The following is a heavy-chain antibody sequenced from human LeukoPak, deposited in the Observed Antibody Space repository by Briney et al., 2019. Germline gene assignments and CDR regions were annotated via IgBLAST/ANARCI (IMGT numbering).Heavy chain of an antibody. J-gene: IGHJ3*02. V-gene: IGHV3-11*01. CDR2: ISSSGSTI. CDR3: ARGGEQLLAAFEI. CDR1: GFTFSDYY. Sequence: GGSLRLSCAASGFTFSDYYMSWIRQAPGKGLEWVSYISSSGSTIYYADSVKGRFTISTDNAKNSLYLQINSLRAEDTAVSYCARGGEQLLAAFEIWGQGTMVTVS. D-gene: IGHD1-26*01.